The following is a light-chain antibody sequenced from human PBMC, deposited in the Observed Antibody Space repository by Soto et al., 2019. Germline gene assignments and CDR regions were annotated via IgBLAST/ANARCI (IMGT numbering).Light chain of an antibody. J-gene: IGLJ1*01. CDR1: SSNVGSYKL. CDR2: EVN. CDR3: CSSGGSPTYV. V-gene: IGLV2-23*02. Sequence: QSALTQPASVSGSPGQSITISCTGTSSNVGSYKLVSWYQQHPGKAPKRMIFEVNKRPSGVSNRLSGSKSGNTASLTISGLKVEDEADYYCCSSGGSPTYVFGTGTKLTVL.